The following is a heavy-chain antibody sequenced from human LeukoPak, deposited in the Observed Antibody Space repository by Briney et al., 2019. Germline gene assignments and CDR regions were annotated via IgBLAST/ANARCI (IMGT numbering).Heavy chain of an antibody. CDR1: GFTFSSYS. V-gene: IGHV3-48*04. J-gene: IGHJ4*02. D-gene: IGHD3-10*01. CDR3: ARGVGGSGSYPFDY. CDR2: ISSSSSTI. Sequence: GGSLRLSCAASGFTFSSYSMNWVRQAPGKGLEWVSYISSSSSTIYYADSVKGRFTISRDNAKNSLYLQMNSLRAEDTAVYYCARGVGGSGSYPFDYWGQGTLVTASS.